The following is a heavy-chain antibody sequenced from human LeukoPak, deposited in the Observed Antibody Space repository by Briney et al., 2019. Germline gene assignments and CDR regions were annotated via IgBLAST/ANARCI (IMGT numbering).Heavy chain of an antibody. Sequence: PGGSLRLSWAASGFTFSDYYMNWIRQTPGKGMEWVSYISRGGSTRYYADSVNGRFTISRDNGKNSLYLQMNSLRAEDTAVYYCARGPWAFDIWGQGTMVTVSS. V-gene: IGHV3-11*01. CDR1: GFTFSDYY. J-gene: IGHJ3*02. CDR3: ARGPWAFDI. CDR2: ISRGGSTR.